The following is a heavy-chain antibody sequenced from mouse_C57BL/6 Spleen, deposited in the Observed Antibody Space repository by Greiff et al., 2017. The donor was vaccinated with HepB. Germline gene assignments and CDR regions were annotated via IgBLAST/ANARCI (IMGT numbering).Heavy chain of an antibody. CDR3: ARHNDYENYYAMDY. J-gene: IGHJ4*01. V-gene: IGHV2-6-1*01. CDR2: IWSDGST. Sequence: VHLVESGPGLVAPSQSLSITCTVSGFSLTSYGVHWVRQPPGKGLEWLVVIWSDGSTTYNSALKSRLSISKDNSKSQVFLKMNSLQTDDTAMYYCARHNDYENYYAMDYWGQVTSVTVSS. D-gene: IGHD2-4*01. CDR1: GFSLTSYG.